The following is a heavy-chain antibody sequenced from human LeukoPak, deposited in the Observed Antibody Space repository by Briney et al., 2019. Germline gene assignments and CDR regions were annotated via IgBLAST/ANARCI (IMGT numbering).Heavy chain of an antibody. CDR3: AKGLDAFDI. CDR2: ISSSSSYI. J-gene: IGHJ3*02. CDR1: GFTFSDYY. Sequence: GGSLRLSCAASGFTFSDYYMSWIRQAPGKGLEWVSSISSSSSYIYYADSVKGRFTISRDNSKNTLYLQMNSLRAEDTAVYYCAKGLDAFDIWGQGTMVTVSS. V-gene: IGHV3-11*05.